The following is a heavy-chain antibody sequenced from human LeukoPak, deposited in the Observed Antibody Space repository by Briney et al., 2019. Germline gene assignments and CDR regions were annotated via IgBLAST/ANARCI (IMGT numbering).Heavy chain of an antibody. J-gene: IGHJ4*02. CDR1: GFTFSSYW. CDR2: IKRDGSSP. CDR3: AALDNGRDY. V-gene: IGHV3-74*01. D-gene: IGHD1-14*01. Sequence: GWALTVSCPACGFTFSSYWMHWLRHAPGKGGVGVSRIKRDGSSPAYADSVKGRFTISRDNAKNPLYLQMNSLGAEDTAVYYCAALDNGRDYWGQGTLVTVSS.